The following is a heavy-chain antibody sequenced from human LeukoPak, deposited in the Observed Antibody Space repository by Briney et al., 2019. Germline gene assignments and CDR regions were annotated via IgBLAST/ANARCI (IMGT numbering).Heavy chain of an antibody. J-gene: IGHJ4*02. CDR3: ARHESAEGALFY. V-gene: IGHV4-59*08. D-gene: IGHD3-16*01. CDR2: IYSTGST. Sequence: PSETLSLTCTVSGGSISRYYWSWIRQSPGKGLEWIGYIYSTGSTNSNPSLKSRVTISVDTSRNQFSLKLNSVSAADTAMYYCARHESAEGALFYWGQVTLVTVSS. CDR1: GGSISRYY.